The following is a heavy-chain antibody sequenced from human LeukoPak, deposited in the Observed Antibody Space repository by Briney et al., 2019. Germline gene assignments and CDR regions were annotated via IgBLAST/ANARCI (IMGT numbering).Heavy chain of an antibody. Sequence: SSVKVSCKASGGTFISYAISWVRQAPGQGREWMGRIIPILGTANYAQKFQGRVTITTDESTSTAYMELSSLRSEDTAVYYCARARGIVGATLVYWGQGTLVTVSS. V-gene: IGHV1-69*05. D-gene: IGHD1-26*01. CDR3: ARARGIVGATLVY. J-gene: IGHJ4*02. CDR1: GGTFISYA. CDR2: IIPILGTA.